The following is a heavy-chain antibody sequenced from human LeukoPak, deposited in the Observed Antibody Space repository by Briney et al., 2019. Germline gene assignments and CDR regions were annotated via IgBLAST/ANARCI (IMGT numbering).Heavy chain of an antibody. D-gene: IGHD3-16*02. CDR2: INTDTGNP. V-gene: IGHV7-4-1*02. CDR1: GYTFTSYA. Sequence: ASVKVSCKASGYTFTSYAMNWVRQAPEQGLEWMGWINTDTGNPTYAQGFTGRFVFSLDTSVSTTYLQISSLKAEDTAVYYCARAYQRLGDLSLPDYWGQGTLVTVSS. CDR3: ARAYQRLGDLSLPDY. J-gene: IGHJ4*02.